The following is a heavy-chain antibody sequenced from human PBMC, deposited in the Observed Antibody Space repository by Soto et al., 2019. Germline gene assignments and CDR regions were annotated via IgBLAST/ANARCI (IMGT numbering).Heavy chain of an antibody. CDR2: IIPNSGDT. D-gene: IGHD2-15*01. Sequence: ASVKVTCQASGYTFTGYYIHWVRQAPVQGLEWMGWIIPNSGDTNYAQRFQGRVTMTWDTSISTAYMDLSRLRSDDTAVYYCARGYCSGAGCSPYFDYWGQGTLVTVSS. J-gene: IGHJ4*02. V-gene: IGHV1-2*02. CDR1: GYTFTGYY. CDR3: ARGYCSGAGCSPYFDY.